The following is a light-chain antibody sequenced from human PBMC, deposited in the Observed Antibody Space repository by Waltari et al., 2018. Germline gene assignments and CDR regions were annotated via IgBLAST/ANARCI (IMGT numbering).Light chain of an antibody. V-gene: IGLV2-14*01. CDR2: EVS. Sequence: QSALTQPASVSGSPGQSITISCTGTSSDVGGYDYVSWYQQHPGKAPQLMIYEVSNRPSGVAHRFSGSESGNTASLTISGLRTEDEADYYCSSYTSSSTRVFGGGTKLTVL. CDR1: SSDVGGYDY. CDR3: SSYTSSSTRV. J-gene: IGLJ2*01.